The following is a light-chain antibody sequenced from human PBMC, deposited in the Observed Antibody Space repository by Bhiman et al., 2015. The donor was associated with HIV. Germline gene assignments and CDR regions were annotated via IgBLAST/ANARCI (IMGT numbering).Light chain of an antibody. CDR3: QAWDSSTARV. Sequence: SYVLTQPPSVSVAPGKTASITCGGNNIGSKSVHWYQQKPGQAPVLVIYYDSDRPSGIPERFSASNSGNTATLTISRVEAGDEADYYCQAWDSSTARVFGTGTRVTVL. V-gene: IGLV3-21*01. CDR2: YDS. J-gene: IGLJ1*01. CDR1: NIGSKS.